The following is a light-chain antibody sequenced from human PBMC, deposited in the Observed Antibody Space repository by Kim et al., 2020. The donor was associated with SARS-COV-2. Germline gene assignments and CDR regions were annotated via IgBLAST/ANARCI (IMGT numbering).Light chain of an antibody. J-gene: IGLJ2*01. CDR2: EVS. CDR3: SSYAGSNNLV. CDR1: SSDVGGYNY. V-gene: IGLV2-8*01. Sequence: GQSVTISCPGTSSDVGGYNYVSWYQQHPGKVPKLMIYEVSKRPSGIPDRFSGSKSGNTASLTVSGLQGEDEADYYCSSYAGSNNLVFGGGTQLTVL.